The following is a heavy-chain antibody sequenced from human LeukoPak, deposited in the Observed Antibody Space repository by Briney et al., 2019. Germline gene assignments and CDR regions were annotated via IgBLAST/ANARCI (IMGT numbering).Heavy chain of an antibody. Sequence: PSETLSLTCAVYGGSFSGYYWSWIRQPPGKGLEWIGEINHSGSTNYNPSLKSRVTISVDTSKNQFSLKLSSVTAADTAFYYCARYVFLEAKFDPWGQGTLVTVSS. CDR2: INHSGST. CDR3: ARYVFLEAKFDP. V-gene: IGHV4-34*01. CDR1: GGSFSGYY. D-gene: IGHD3-10*02. J-gene: IGHJ5*02.